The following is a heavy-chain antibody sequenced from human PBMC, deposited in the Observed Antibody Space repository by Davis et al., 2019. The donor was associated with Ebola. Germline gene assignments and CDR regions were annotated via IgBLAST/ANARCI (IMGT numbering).Heavy chain of an antibody. Sequence: SVKVSCKASGDTFNNYVINWVRQAPGQGLQWMGGLIPIFGSATYAYRFQDRVTITADQSTSTAYMELSRLAPEDTAVYYCARKRQGGEWHFDSWGQGTLVTVSS. J-gene: IGHJ4*02. CDR1: GDTFNNYV. CDR2: LIPIFGSA. D-gene: IGHD3-16*01. V-gene: IGHV1-69*13. CDR3: ARKRQGGEWHFDS.